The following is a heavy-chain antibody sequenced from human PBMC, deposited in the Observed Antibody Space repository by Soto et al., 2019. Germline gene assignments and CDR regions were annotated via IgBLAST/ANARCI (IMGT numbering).Heavy chain of an antibody. CDR3: AALYNTSPFFDS. J-gene: IGHJ4*02. CDR2: ISYTGTA. Sequence: PSETLSLTCTVSGDSNHSFYWAWIRQPPGKGLEWIGHISYTGTANYNPSLESRVTVSIDTSKNQFSLRLRSVTAADTAIYYCAALYNTSPFFDSWGQGTLVTAPQ. D-gene: IGHD1-20*01. V-gene: IGHV4-59*01. CDR1: GDSNHSFY.